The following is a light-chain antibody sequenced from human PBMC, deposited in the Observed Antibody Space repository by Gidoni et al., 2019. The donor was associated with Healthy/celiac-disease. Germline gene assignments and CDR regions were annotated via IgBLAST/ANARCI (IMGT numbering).Light chain of an antibody. CDR3: SSYTSSSTYVV. J-gene: IGLJ2*01. CDR2: DVS. V-gene: IGLV2-14*03. CDR1: SSDVGGYNY. Sequence: QSALTQPASVSGSPGQSITISCTGTSSDVGGYNYVSWYHQHPGKAPKLMIYDVSNRPSGVSNRFSGSKSGNTASLTISGLQAEDEAEYYCSSYTSSSTYVVFGGGTKLTVL.